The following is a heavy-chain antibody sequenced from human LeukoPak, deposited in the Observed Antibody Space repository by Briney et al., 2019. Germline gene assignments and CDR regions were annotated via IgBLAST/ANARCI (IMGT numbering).Heavy chain of an antibody. V-gene: IGHV3-23*01. CDR1: GFTFSTYG. J-gene: IGHJ4*02. CDR2: ISGSGDST. Sequence: GGSLRLSCAGSGFTFSTYGMSWVRQAPGKGLEWVSAISGSGDSTYYADSVKGRFTISRDNSKNTLYLQMNSLRAEDTAVYYCAKPRLTGTTLSPFEYWGQGTLVTVSS. D-gene: IGHD1-1*01. CDR3: AKPRLTGTTLSPFEY.